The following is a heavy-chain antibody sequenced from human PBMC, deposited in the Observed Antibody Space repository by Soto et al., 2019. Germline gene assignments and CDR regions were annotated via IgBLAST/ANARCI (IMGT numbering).Heavy chain of an antibody. CDR2: IIPILGIA. CDR3: AGVLVPAAMHSYYGMDV. J-gene: IGHJ6*02. V-gene: IGHV1-69*02. CDR1: GGTFSSYT. Sequence: QVQLVQSGAEVKKPGSSVKVSCKASGGTFSSYTISWVRQAPGQGLEWMGRIIPILGIANYAQKFQGRVTITADKSTSTAYMEQSSLRSEDTAVYYCAGVLVPAAMHSYYGMDVWGQGTTVTVSS. D-gene: IGHD2-2*01.